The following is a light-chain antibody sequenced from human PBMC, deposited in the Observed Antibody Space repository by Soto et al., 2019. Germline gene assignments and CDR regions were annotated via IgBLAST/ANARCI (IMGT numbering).Light chain of an antibody. CDR2: DVY. Sequence: QAVLTQPASVSGSPGQAITISCTGTSSDVGAFNYISWYQQHPGKAPKLMIYDVYNRPTQVSNRFSGSKSGNTASLTSSGLRAEDEADYYCNSYTCNNTYVFGTWTKVTVL. V-gene: IGLV2-14*03. J-gene: IGLJ1*01. CDR3: NSYTCNNTYV. CDR1: SSDVGAFNY.